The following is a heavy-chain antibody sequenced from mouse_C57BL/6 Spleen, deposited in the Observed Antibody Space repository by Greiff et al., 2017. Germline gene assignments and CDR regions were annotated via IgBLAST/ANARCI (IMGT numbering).Heavy chain of an antibody. CDR1: GYTFTSYW. D-gene: IGHD1-1*01. CDR2: IYPGSGST. Sequence: QVQLQQPGAELVKPGASVKMSCKASGYTFTSYWITWVKQRPGQGLEWIGDIYPGSGSTNYNEKFKSKATLTVDTSSSTAYMQLSSLTSEDSAVYYGARDYVSSGDFDYWGQGTTLTVSS. J-gene: IGHJ2*01. V-gene: IGHV1-55*01. CDR3: ARDYVSSGDFDY.